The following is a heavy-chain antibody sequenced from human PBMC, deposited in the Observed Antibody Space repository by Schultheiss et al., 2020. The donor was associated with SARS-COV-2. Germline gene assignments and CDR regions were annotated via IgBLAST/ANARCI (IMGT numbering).Heavy chain of an antibody. CDR2: IYSGGST. CDR3: AKDFVYCGGDCYTGIGDY. Sequence: GVLKISCAASGFTVSSNYMSWVRQAPGKGLEWVSVIYSGGSTYYADSVKGRFTISRDNSKNTLYLQMNSLRAEDTAVYYCAKDFVYCGGDCYTGIGDYWGQGTLVTVSS. CDR1: GFTVSSNY. J-gene: IGHJ4*02. V-gene: IGHV3-53*01. D-gene: IGHD2-21*02.